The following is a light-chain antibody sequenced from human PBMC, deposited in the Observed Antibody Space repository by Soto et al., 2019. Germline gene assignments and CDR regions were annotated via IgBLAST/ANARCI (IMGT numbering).Light chain of an antibody. CDR2: AAS. CDR3: QQSNNKPRT. CDR1: QSISSY. Sequence: DIRKTASPFFRALPXRGIEFSRXXASQSISSYVNWYQQKPGKAPKLLIYAASSLQSGVPSRFSGSGSGTDFTLTISSLQPEDFATYYCQQSNNKPRTFGPGTKVDIK. V-gene: IGKV1-39*01. J-gene: IGKJ1*01.